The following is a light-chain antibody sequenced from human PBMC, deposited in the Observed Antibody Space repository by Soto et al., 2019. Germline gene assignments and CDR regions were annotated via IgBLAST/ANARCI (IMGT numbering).Light chain of an antibody. CDR3: SSYTRSTTLVV. Sequence: QSALTQPRSVSGSPGQSVTISCTGTSSDVGVSRSVSWYQQHPGKAPKLIISDVTKRPSGVPYRFSGSKSGNTASLTISGLQAEDEADYYCSSYTRSTTLVVFGGGTKVTVL. V-gene: IGLV2-11*01. CDR2: DVT. CDR1: SSDVGVSRS. J-gene: IGLJ2*01.